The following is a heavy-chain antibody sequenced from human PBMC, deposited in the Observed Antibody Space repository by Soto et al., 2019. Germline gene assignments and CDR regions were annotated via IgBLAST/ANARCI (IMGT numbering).Heavy chain of an antibody. CDR2: IYYSGST. J-gene: IGHJ3*02. D-gene: IGHD3-22*01. Sequence: QVQLQESGPGLVKPSQTLSLTCTVSGGSISSGGYYWSWIRQHPGKGLEWIGYIYYSGSTYYNPSLMSRVTISVDTSKNHFSLKLSSVTAADTAVYYCARVADSSGYYYAYAFDIWGQGTMVTVSS. CDR1: GGSISSGGYY. CDR3: ARVADSSGYYYAYAFDI. V-gene: IGHV4-31*03.